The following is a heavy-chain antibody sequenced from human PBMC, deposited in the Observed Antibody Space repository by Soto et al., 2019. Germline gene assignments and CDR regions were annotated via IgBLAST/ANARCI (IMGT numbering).Heavy chain of an antibody. D-gene: IGHD3-9*01. CDR2: IYYSGST. V-gene: IGHV4-59*01. Sequence: SETLSLTCTVSGGSISSYYWSWIRQPPGKGLEWIGYIYYSGSTNYNPSLKSRVTISVDTSKNQFSLKLSSVTAADTAVYYCARTDSYYDILTGHLPYYYMDVWGKGTTVTVSS. CDR3: ARTDSYYDILTGHLPYYYMDV. J-gene: IGHJ6*03. CDR1: GGSISSYY.